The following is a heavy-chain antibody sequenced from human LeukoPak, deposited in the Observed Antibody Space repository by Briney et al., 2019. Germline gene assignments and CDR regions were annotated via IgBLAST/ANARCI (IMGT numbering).Heavy chain of an antibody. CDR1: GGSFSGYY. J-gene: IGHJ6*03. Sequence: PSETLSLTCAVYGGSFSGYYWSWIRQPPGKGLEWIGEINHSGSTNYNPSLKSRVTISVDTSKNQFSLKLSSVTAADTAVYYCARGRGRIAARPPGYMDVWGKGTTITVSS. D-gene: IGHD6-6*01. CDR3: ARGRGRIAARPPGYMDV. CDR2: INHSGST. V-gene: IGHV4-34*01.